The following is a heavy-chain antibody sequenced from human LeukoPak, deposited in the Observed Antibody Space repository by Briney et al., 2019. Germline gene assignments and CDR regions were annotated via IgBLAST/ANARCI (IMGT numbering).Heavy chain of an antibody. J-gene: IGHJ2*01. CDR3: ARAPPYCGGDCSDWYFDL. Sequence: GGSLRLSCVASGFTFSTYTMNWVRPAPGKGLEWVSSISSRSTYIYSAGSVKGRFTISRDNAKNSLYLQMKSLRGEGTAVYYCARAPPYCGGDCSDWYFDLWGRGTLVTVSS. CDR2: ISSRSTYI. CDR1: GFTFSTYT. V-gene: IGHV3-21*01. D-gene: IGHD2-21*02.